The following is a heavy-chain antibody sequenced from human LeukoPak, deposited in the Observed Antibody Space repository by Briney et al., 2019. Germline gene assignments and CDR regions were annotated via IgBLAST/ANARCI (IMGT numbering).Heavy chain of an antibody. Sequence: ASVKVSCKASGYSFTNYYIHWVRQAPGQGLEWLGLINPADAKTTYSQKLQGRVSVTRDMSTNSVRLELSSLKPEDTAVYYCARSRAYYFDYWGQGTLVTVFS. CDR1: GYSFTNYY. V-gene: IGHV1-46*01. CDR2: INPADAKT. J-gene: IGHJ4*02. CDR3: ARSRAYYFDY.